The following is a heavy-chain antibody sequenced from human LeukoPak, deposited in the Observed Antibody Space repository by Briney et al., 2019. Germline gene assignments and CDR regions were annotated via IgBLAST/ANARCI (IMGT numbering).Heavy chain of an antibody. CDR1: GCSISSYY. Sequence: PSETLSLTCTVSGCSISSYYWSWIRQPPGKGLEWIGYIDHSGSTNYNPSLKSRVTISVDTSKNQFSLKLSSVTAADTAVYYCARDRGGTYYDFDYWGQGTLVTVSS. D-gene: IGHD1-26*01. CDR3: ARDRGGTYYDFDY. V-gene: IGHV4-59*01. CDR2: IDHSGST. J-gene: IGHJ4*02.